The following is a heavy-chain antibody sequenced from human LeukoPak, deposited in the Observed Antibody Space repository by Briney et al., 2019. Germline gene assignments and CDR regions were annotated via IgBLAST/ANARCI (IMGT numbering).Heavy chain of an antibody. J-gene: IGHJ2*01. D-gene: IGHD6-6*01. CDR1: GGSFSGYY. V-gene: IGHV4-34*01. CDR2: INHSGST. Sequence: PSETLSLTCAVYGGSFSGYYWSWIRQPPGKGLEWIGEINHSGSTNYNPSLKSRVTISVDTSKNQFSLKLSSVTAADTAVYYCARQAIEYSSSYWYFDLWGRGTLVTVSS. CDR3: ARQAIEYSSSYWYFDL.